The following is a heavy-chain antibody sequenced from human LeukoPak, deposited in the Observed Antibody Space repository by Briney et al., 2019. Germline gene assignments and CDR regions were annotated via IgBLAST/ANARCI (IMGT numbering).Heavy chain of an antibody. V-gene: IGHV3-23*01. D-gene: IGHD3-22*01. J-gene: IGHJ3*02. CDR2: ISGSGGST. Sequence: GGSLRLSCARSGFTLGSYAMSWVRQAPGKGLEWVSAISGSGGSTYYADSVKGRFTIPRDNSKNTLYLQMNSLRAEDTAVYYCVKDFPAGSCRLEYYYESSGDNPDALDIWGQGTMVTVSS. CDR3: VKDFPAGSCRLEYYYESSGDNPDALDI. CDR1: GFTLGSYA.